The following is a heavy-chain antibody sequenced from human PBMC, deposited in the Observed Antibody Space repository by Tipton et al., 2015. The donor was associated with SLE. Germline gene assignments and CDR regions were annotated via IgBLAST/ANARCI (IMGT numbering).Heavy chain of an antibody. J-gene: IGHJ6*03. Sequence: TLSLTCIVSGGSISSDTYYWSWLRQPAGKGLEWIGHIYTSGSTNYNPSLKSRVTISVDTSKNQFSLKLSSVTAADTAVYYCARSERIVGAKKGYYYYMDVWGKGTTVTVSS. CDR1: GGSISSDTYY. V-gene: IGHV4-61*09. CDR3: ARSERIVGAKKGYYYYMDV. D-gene: IGHD1-26*01. CDR2: IYTSGST.